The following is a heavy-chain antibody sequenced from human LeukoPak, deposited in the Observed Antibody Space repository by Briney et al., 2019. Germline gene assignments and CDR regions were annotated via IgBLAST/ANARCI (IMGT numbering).Heavy chain of an antibody. CDR1: GFTFSSYA. Sequence: QPGGSLRLSCAASGFTFSSYAMSWVRQAPGKGLEWVSGISGSGGSTYYADSVKGRFTISRDNSKNTLYLQMNTLRAEHTAVYYCAKDYSGSGNYYNPFDYWGQGTLVTVSS. CDR2: ISGSGGST. D-gene: IGHD3-10*01. J-gene: IGHJ4*02. CDR3: AKDYSGSGNYYNPFDY. V-gene: IGHV3-23*01.